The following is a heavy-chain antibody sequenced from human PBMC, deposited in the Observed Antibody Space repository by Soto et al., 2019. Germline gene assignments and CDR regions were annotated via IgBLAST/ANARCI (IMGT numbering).Heavy chain of an antibody. CDR3: ATGLGLLPDS. D-gene: IGHD2-21*01. CDR2: INPGDGNT. V-gene: IGHV1-3*01. J-gene: IGHJ5*02. Sequence: DSLMVSCKSSGYTFTSYTLHWVRQAPGQRLEWMGRINPGDGNTKYSHNFQGRVAITTDTSATTAYMELSSLRSEDTAVYYCATGLGLLPDSSGQGTLDIVSS. CDR1: GYTFTSYT.